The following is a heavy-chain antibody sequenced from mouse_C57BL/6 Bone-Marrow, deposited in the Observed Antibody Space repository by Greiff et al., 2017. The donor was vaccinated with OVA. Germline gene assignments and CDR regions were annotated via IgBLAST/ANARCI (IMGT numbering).Heavy chain of an antibody. V-gene: IGHV1-54*01. CDR2: INPGSGGT. J-gene: IGHJ4*01. CDR1: GYAFTNYL. CDR3: ARSFLSYYGRGDYYAMDY. D-gene: IGHD1-1*01. Sequence: VQLQQSGAELVRPGTSVKVSCKASGYAFTNYLIEWVKQRPGQGLEWIGVINPGSGGTNYNEKFKGKATLTADKSSSTAYMQLSSLTSEDSAVYFCARSFLSYYGRGDYYAMDYWGQGTSVTVSS.